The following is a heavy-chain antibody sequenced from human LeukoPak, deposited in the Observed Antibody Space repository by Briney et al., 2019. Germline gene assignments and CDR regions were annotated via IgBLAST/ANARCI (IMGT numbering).Heavy chain of an antibody. V-gene: IGHV4-39*07. Sequence: PSETLSLTCTVSGGSISSSSYYWGWIRQPPGKGLEWIGSIYYSGSTYYNPSLKSRVTISVDTSKNQFSLKLSSVTAADTAVYYCARGDIAAAGMYYMDVWGKGTTVTVSS. CDR1: GGSISSSSYY. CDR2: IYYSGST. CDR3: ARGDIAAAGMYYMDV. D-gene: IGHD6-13*01. J-gene: IGHJ6*03.